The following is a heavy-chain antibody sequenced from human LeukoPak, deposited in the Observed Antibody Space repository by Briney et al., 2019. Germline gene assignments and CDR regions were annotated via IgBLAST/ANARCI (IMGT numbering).Heavy chain of an antibody. CDR3: ARDLHSSSWYTEVC. V-gene: IGHV1-69*13. CDR1: GGTLSSYA. D-gene: IGHD6-13*01. Sequence: GASVKVSCRASGGTLSSYAISWVRQAPGQGLEWMGGIIPIFGTANYAQKFQGRVTITADESTSTAYMELSSLRSEDTAVYYCARDLHSSSWYTEVCWGQGTLVTVSS. J-gene: IGHJ4*02. CDR2: IIPIFGTA.